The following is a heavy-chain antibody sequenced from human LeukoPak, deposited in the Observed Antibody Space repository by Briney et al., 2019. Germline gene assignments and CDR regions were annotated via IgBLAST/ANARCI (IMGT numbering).Heavy chain of an antibody. CDR3: ARGGDWGSFDY. V-gene: IGHV4-39*01. CDR1: GGSISSSSYY. D-gene: IGHD7-27*01. J-gene: IGHJ4*02. Sequence: SETLSLTCTVSGGSISSSSYYWGWIRQPPGKGLEWIGSIYYSGNTYYNPSLKSRVTISVDTSKNQFSLKLSSVTAADTAVYYCARGGDWGSFDYWGQGTLVTVSS. CDR2: IYYSGNT.